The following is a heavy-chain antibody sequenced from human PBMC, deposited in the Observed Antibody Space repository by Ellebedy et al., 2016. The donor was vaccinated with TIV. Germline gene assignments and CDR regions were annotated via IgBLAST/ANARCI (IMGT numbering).Heavy chain of an antibody. D-gene: IGHD3-16*01. Sequence: SETLSLTXTVSGGPISTDSYNWAWIRQPPGKGLEWLGSAYYSGTTYYNPSLNSRVTISVDTSKNQFSLKLSSVTAADTAVYYCASLNLPTWAGGMDLWGQGTTVTVSS. V-gene: IGHV4-39*01. CDR2: AYYSGTT. J-gene: IGHJ6*02. CDR1: GGPISTDSYN. CDR3: ASLNLPTWAGGMDL.